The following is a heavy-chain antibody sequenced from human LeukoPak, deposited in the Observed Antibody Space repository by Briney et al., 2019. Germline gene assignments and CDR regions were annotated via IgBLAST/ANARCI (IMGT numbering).Heavy chain of an antibody. V-gene: IGHV1-18*01. CDR1: GYTFTNYA. Sequence: GASVKVSCKASGYTFTNYAFIWVRQAPGQGLEWMGWISAYNGDTNYAQILQGRVTLTADTSTNTAYMELRSLRSDDTAVYYCIKGFEYWGQGTLVTVSS. CDR3: IKGFEY. D-gene: IGHD3-10*01. J-gene: IGHJ4*02. CDR2: ISAYNGDT.